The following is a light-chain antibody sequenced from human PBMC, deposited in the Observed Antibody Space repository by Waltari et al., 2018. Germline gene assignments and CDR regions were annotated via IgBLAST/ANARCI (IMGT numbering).Light chain of an antibody. V-gene: IGLV2-11*01. CDR3: CSCAGTDTFWV. CDR2: DVS. Sequence: QSALTQPRSVSGSPGQSVTISCTGTSRDVASHDCVSWYQHHPVKAPKLMIYDVSERPSGFPYRFSGSQCGNTASLIISGLQADDEADYYCCSCAGTDTFWVFGGGTKLTVL. CDR1: SRDVASHDC. J-gene: IGLJ3*02.